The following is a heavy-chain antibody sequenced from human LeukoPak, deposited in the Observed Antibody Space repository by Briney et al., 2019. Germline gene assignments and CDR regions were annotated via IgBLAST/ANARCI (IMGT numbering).Heavy chain of an antibody. CDR1: GFTVSSNC. V-gene: IGHV4-30-4*08. Sequence: LRLSCAASGFTVSSNCMSWVRQPPGKGLECIGYIYYSGSTYYNPSLKSRVTISVDTSKNQFSLKQSSVTAADTAVYYCARGGYCYGGSCYFYYFDYWGQGALVTVSS. D-gene: IGHD2-15*01. J-gene: IGHJ4*02. CDR2: IYYSGST. CDR3: ARGGYCYGGSCYFYYFDY.